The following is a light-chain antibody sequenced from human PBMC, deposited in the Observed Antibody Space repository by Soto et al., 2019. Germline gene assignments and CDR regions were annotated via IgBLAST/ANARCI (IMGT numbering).Light chain of an antibody. V-gene: IGKV3-11*01. CDR2: DVS. J-gene: IGKJ4*01. CDR1: QSVSKY. Sequence: EVVLTQSPATLSLSPGERATLSCRASQSVSKYLAWYQQRPGQAPRLLIFDVSYRATGTPARFSGSGSGTDFTLTISSLQPEDFAFYYCQQSTNWQLTFGGGTRVEIK. CDR3: QQSTNWQLT.